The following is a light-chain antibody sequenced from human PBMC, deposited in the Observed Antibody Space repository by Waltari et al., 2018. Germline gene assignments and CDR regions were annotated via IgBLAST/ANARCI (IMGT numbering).Light chain of an antibody. V-gene: IGLV1-40*01. CDR3: QSFDSSLTRYV. J-gene: IGLJ1*01. CDR1: SSNIGAGYD. Sequence: QSELTQPPSVSGAPGQRVTISCTGSSSNIGAGYDVHWYKQLPGTAPKRRIYGNCNRPSGVPDRFSGSKSGTSASLAITGLQAEDEADYYCQSFDSSLTRYVFGTGTKVTVL. CDR2: GNC.